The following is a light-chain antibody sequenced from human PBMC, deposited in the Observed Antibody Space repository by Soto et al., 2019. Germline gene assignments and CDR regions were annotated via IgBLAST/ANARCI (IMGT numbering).Light chain of an antibody. Sequence: EIVMTQSPATLSVSPGERATLSCRASQSVSSNLAWYQQKPGQTPRHLIYGASTRAIGIPARFSGSGSGTEFTLTISSLQSEDLAVYYCQQHNKWLWTFGQGTNVEI. J-gene: IGKJ1*01. CDR2: GAS. CDR3: QQHNKWLWT. V-gene: IGKV3-15*01. CDR1: QSVSSN.